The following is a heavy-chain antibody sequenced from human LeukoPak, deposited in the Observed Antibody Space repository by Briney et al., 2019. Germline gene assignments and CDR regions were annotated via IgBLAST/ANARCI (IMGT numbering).Heavy chain of an antibody. D-gene: IGHD3-22*01. CDR2: ISGSGGST. CDR3: AKDIDSSGYYGTLNY. CDR1: GLTFSSYA. J-gene: IGHJ4*02. Sequence: PGGSLRLSCAASGLTFSSYAMSWVRQAPGKGLEWVSAISGSGGSTYYADSVKGRFTISRDNSKKTLYLQMNSLRAEDTAVYYCAKDIDSSGYYGTLNYWGQGTLVTVSS. V-gene: IGHV3-23*01.